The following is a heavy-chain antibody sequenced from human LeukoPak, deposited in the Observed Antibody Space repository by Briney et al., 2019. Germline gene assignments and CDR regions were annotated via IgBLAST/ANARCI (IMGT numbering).Heavy chain of an antibody. CDR3: ARATYCSSTSCYIRNDAFDI. D-gene: IGHD2-2*02. CDR2: ISGYNGNT. CDR1: GYTFSRYG. J-gene: IGHJ3*02. V-gene: IGHV1-18*01. Sequence: ASVKVSCKASGYTFSRYGISWVRQAPGQGLEWMGWISGYNGNTKSAQMVQGRVTMTTDTSTSTAYMELRSLRSDDTAVYYSARATYCSSTSCYIRNDAFDIWGQGTMVTVSS.